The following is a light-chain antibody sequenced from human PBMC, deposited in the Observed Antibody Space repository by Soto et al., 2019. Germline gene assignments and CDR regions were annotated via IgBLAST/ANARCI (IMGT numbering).Light chain of an antibody. V-gene: IGLV2-8*01. J-gene: IGLJ2*01. Sequence: QSALTQPPSASGSPGQSVTISCTRTSSDVGAYNYVSWYQQHPGKAPKLMIYEVSKRPSGVPDRFSGSKSGNTASLSVSGLQAEDEADYYCSSYAGSNNFVVIGGGTKLTVL. CDR2: EVS. CDR3: SSYAGSNNFVV. CDR1: SSDVGAYNY.